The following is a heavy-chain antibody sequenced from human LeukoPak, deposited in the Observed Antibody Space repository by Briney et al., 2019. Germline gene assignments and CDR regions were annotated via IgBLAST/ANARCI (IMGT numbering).Heavy chain of an antibody. J-gene: IGHJ5*02. D-gene: IGHD6-13*01. V-gene: IGHV4-34*01. CDR1: GGSFSGYY. CDR3: AREGGSWLKPDWFDP. CDR2: INHSGST. Sequence: PSETLSLTCAVYGGSFSGYYWSWIRQPPGKGLEWIGEINHSGSTNYNPSLKSRVSISVYTSKNQFSLKLSSVTAADTAVYYCAREGGSWLKPDWFDPWGQGTLVTVSS.